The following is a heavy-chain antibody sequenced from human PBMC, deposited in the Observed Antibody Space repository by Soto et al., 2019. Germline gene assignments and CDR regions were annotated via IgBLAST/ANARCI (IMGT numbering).Heavy chain of an antibody. J-gene: IGHJ3*02. Sequence: PGGSLRLSCAASGFTFSSYSMNWVRQAPGKGLEWVSYISSSSSTICYADSVKGRFTISRDNAKNSLYLQMNSLRDEDTAVYYCARDGVVVIRNDAFDIWGQGTMVTVSS. CDR1: GFTFSSYS. V-gene: IGHV3-48*02. D-gene: IGHD3-22*01. CDR3: ARDGVVVIRNDAFDI. CDR2: ISSSSSTI.